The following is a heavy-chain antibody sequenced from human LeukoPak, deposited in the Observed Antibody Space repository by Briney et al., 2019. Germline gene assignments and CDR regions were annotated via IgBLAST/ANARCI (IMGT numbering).Heavy chain of an antibody. J-gene: IGHJ4*02. CDR1: GGSFSGYY. Sequence: ASETLSLTCAVYGGSFSGYYWSWIRQPPGKGLEWIGEINHSGSTNYNPSLKSRVTISVDTSKNQFSLKLSSVTAADTAVYYCAREATYSGSWYQDYWGQGTLVTVSS. CDR3: AREATYSGSWYQDY. V-gene: IGHV4-34*01. D-gene: IGHD6-13*01. CDR2: INHSGST.